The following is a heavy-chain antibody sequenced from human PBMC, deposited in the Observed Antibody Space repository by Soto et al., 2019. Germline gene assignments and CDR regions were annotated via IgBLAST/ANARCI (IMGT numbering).Heavy chain of an antibody. J-gene: IGHJ6*02. CDR1: GGYISSSSYY. CDR2: IYYSGST. D-gene: IGHD2-15*01. V-gene: IGHV4-39*01. CDR3: ARLGRDIVVVVAATDYYYYVIDV. Sequence: SETLSLTCTVSGGYISSSSYYWGWIRQPPGKGLEWIGSIYYSGSTYYNPSLKSRVTISVDTSKNQFSLKLSSVTAADTAVYYCARLGRDIVVVVAATDYYYYVIDVWGQGTTVTFSS.